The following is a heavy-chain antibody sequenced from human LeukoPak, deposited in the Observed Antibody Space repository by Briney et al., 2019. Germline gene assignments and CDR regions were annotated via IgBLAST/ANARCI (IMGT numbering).Heavy chain of an antibody. D-gene: IGHD3-10*01. J-gene: IGHJ3*02. CDR2: IYYSGST. CDR3: ARHVSTYSGAFDI. CDR1: GGSISSYY. V-gene: IGHV4-59*08. Sequence: SGTLSLTCTVSGGSISSYYWSWIQQPPGKGLEWIGYIYYSGSTNYNPSLKSRVTISVDTSKNQFSLKLSSVTAADTAVYYCARHVSTYSGAFDIWGQGTMVTVSS.